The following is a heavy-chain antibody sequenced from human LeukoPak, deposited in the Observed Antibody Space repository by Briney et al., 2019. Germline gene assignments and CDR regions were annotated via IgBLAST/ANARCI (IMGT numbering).Heavy chain of an antibody. D-gene: IGHD5-12*01. CDR1: GFAFSTYS. J-gene: IGHJ4*02. V-gene: IGHV3-21*01. CDR2: VSRSSRFI. Sequence: PGGSLRLSCAASGFAFSTYSMNWVRQAPGKGLEWVSSVSRSSRFIFYADSVQGRFTISRDDAKDSLFLQMNSLRAEDTAVYYCARVSDAFDYFFDSWCQGTLVTVSS. CDR3: ARVSDAFDYFFDS.